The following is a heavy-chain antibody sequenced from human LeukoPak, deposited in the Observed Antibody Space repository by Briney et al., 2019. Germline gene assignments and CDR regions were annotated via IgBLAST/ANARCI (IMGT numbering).Heavy chain of an antibody. V-gene: IGHV4-59*01. CDR2: ISYTGSA. Sequence: SSETLSLTCTVSGRSISGYYWIWIRQPPGKGLEWIGYISYTGSADYNPALKSRVTISVDTSKNQFSLKVTSLTAADTAVYYCAREMAGGPTFDYWGQGTLVTVSS. J-gene: IGHJ4*02. CDR1: GRSISGYY. D-gene: IGHD6-19*01. CDR3: AREMAGGPTFDY.